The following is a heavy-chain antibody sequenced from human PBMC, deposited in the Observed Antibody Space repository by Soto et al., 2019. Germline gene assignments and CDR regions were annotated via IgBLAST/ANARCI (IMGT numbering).Heavy chain of an antibody. CDR2: IYYSGTT. CDR1: GDSVSNDNYY. J-gene: IGHJ4*02. V-gene: IGHV4-61*01. D-gene: IGHD3-16*01. CDR3: ARSQRGRTAFTFDY. Sequence: SETLSLTCAVSGDSVSNDNYYWSWIRQPPGKGLEWIGYIYYSGTTNYNSYLKSRLSLSVDMTKNQFSLKLASVTAADTAVYFCARSQRGRTAFTFDYWGQGALVTVSS.